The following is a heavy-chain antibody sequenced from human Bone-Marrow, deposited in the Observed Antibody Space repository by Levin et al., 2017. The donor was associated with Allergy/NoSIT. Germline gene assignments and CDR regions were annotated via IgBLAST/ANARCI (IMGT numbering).Heavy chain of an antibody. Sequence: GESPKISCRGSGFDFNTHDMNWVRQAPGQGLEWVSSISGNSHYVYYADSVKGRFSISRDNAKNSMFLHMNSLRVEDTAVYYCARSQGRSGWSYYYYGMDVWGRGTTLTVSS. V-gene: IGHV3-21*06. CDR1: GFDFNTHD. J-gene: IGHJ6*02. CDR2: ISGNSHYV. D-gene: IGHD6-19*01. CDR3: ARSQGRSGWSYYYYGMDV.